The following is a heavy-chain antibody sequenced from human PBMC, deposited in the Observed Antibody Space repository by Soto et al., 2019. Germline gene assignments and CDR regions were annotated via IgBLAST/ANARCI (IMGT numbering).Heavy chain of an antibody. CDR1: GFTFSSYA. V-gene: IGHV3-23*01. CDR2: ITENGGDT. CDR3: AKGRNGVDV. J-gene: IGHJ6*02. Sequence: GGSLRLSCAASGFTFSSYAMTWVRQAPGKGLEWVSAITENGGDTYYADSVKGRFTISRDNSKNTLYLQMNSLRAEDTAVFYCAKGRNGVDVWGQGTTVTVSS.